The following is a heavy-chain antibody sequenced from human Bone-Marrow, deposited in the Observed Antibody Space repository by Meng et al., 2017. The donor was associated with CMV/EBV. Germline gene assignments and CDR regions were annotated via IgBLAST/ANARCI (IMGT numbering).Heavy chain of an antibody. CDR2: IKGDGSHT. J-gene: IGHJ4*02. CDR3: VRDGHSWNFDY. D-gene: IGHD6-13*01. CDR1: GFTFSDYW. V-gene: IGHV3-74*01. Sequence: GGSLRLSCTASGFTFSDYWMHWVRQTPGKGLLWVSRIKGDGSHTIYGDSVKGRFTISRDNAKNTLYLQMNTLRVEDTAVYYCVRDGHSWNFDYWGQGSLVTASS.